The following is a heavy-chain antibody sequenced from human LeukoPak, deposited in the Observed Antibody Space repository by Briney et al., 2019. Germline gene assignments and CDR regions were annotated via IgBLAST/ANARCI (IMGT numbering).Heavy chain of an antibody. J-gene: IGHJ5*02. CDR1: RGSISSGRYY. CDR3: ARRYSSSWYNWFDP. D-gene: IGHD6-13*01. Sequence: SETLSLTCTVSRGSISSGRYYWSWIRQPAGKGLEWIGRIYTSGSTNYNPSLKSRVTISVDTSKNQFSLKLSSVTAADTAVYYCARRYSSSWYNWFDPWGQGTLVTVSS. CDR2: IYTSGST. V-gene: IGHV4-61*02.